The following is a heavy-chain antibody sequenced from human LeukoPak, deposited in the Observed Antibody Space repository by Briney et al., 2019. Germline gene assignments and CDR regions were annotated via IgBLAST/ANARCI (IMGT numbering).Heavy chain of an antibody. Sequence: GGSLRLSCAASGFIFSNYGMHWVRQAPGKGLEWVSYISSSGDTMFYSDSVKGRFTISRDNGKKSLFLEINSLRAEDAAIYYCARVMGNYASDCWGQGTLVTVSS. CDR1: GFIFSNYG. D-gene: IGHD1-7*01. J-gene: IGHJ4*02. V-gene: IGHV3-48*04. CDR3: ARVMGNYASDC. CDR2: ISSSGDTM.